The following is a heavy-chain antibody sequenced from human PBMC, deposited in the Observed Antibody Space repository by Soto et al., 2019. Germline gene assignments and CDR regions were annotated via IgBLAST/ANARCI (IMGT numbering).Heavy chain of an antibody. Sequence: GGSLRLSCAASGFTFSSYAMSWVRQAPRKGLEWVSTISGSGGTTYYADSVKGRFTISRDKSKSTLYLQMNSLRAEDTAVYYCAKDSQGNSDSSGYYSPSSFWGQGTLVTVSS. J-gene: IGHJ4*02. D-gene: IGHD3-22*01. CDR2: ISGSGGTT. CDR3: AKDSQGNSDSSGYYSPSSF. CDR1: GFTFSSYA. V-gene: IGHV3-23*01.